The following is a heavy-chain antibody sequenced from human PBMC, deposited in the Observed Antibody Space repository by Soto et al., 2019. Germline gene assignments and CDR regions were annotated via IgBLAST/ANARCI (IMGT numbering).Heavy chain of an antibody. J-gene: IGHJ6*02. V-gene: IGHV4-31*03. CDR1: GDSIRSSGFY. D-gene: IGHD3-10*01. CDR2: IHYTGST. CDR3: ARDHRSLGDYYGIDV. Sequence: SETLSLTCSVSGDSIRSSGFYWSWIRQQPGKALEWIGYIHYTGSTSYNPSLKSRLAISLDASKNQFSLSLSSVTSADTAVYYCARDHRSLGDYYGIDVWGQGTTVTVSS.